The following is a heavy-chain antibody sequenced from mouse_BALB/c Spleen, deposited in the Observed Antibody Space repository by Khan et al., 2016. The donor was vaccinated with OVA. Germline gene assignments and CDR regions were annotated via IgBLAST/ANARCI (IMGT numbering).Heavy chain of an antibody. CDR1: GYAFTSFY. V-gene: IGHV1S81*02. Sequence: QVQLQQPGAELVKPGASVKLSCKASGYAFTSFYMYWVKQRPGQGLEWIGEINPNNGGTNVNEKFKSKATLTVDKSSSTAYMELSSLTSEDSAVYYCTRGGYGSPFAYWGQATLVTVSA. CDR3: TRGGYGSPFAY. J-gene: IGHJ3*01. CDR2: INPNNGGT. D-gene: IGHD1-1*01.